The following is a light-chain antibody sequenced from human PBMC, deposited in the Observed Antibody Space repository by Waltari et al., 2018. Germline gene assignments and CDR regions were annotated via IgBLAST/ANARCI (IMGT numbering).Light chain of an antibody. CDR2: GAS. Sequence: EIVLPQSPGTLSLSPGERAPLSCRASQSVGRSLAWYQQKPGQAPRLLIYGASIRATGIPDRFSGGGSGTDFSLTISRLEPEDFAAYHCQHYVRLPVTFGQGTKVEIK. V-gene: IGKV3-20*01. J-gene: IGKJ1*01. CDR1: QSVGRS. CDR3: QHYVRLPVT.